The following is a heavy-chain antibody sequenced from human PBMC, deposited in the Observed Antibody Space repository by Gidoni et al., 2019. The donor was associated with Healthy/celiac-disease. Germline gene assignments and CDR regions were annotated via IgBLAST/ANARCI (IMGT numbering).Heavy chain of an antibody. Sequence: EVQLVQSGAEVNKPGESLKIACKCSGYSFTSYLIGGGRHLPGNVLEWMGIIYPGDAYTRYSPSFQGQVTTSADKSISTAYLQWSSLKAWDTAMYYCARRRDSSGSPDYWGQGTLVTVSS. V-gene: IGHV5-51*01. CDR3: ARRRDSSGSPDY. CDR2: IYPGDAYT. D-gene: IGHD3-22*01. CDR1: GYSFTSYL. J-gene: IGHJ4*02.